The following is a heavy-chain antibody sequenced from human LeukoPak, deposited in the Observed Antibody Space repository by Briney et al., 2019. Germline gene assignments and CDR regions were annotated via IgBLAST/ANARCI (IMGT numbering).Heavy chain of an antibody. CDR3: AKDIWDTSGPFNY. Sequence: GGSLRLSCAASGFTFSSYSMNWVRQAPGKGLEWVSGISWNSGSIGYADSVKGRFTISRDNAKNSLYLQMNSLRAEDTALYYCAKDIWDTSGPFNYWGQGTLVTVSS. CDR1: GFTFSSYS. J-gene: IGHJ4*02. D-gene: IGHD5-18*01. V-gene: IGHV3-9*01. CDR2: ISWNSGSI.